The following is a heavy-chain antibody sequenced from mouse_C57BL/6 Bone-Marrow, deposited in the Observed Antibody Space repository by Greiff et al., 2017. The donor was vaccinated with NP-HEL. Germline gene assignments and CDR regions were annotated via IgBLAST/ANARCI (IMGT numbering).Heavy chain of an antibody. D-gene: IGHD2-9*01. J-gene: IGHJ3*01. Sequence: QVQLQQSGPELVKPGASVKISCKASGYAFSSSWLNWVKQRPGKGLVWIGRIYPGDGDTNYNGKVKGKATLTAAKSSSTAYMQLSSLTSEDSAVYFCARPYYGYGFAYWGQGTLVTVSA. V-gene: IGHV1-82*01. CDR2: IYPGDGDT. CDR3: ARPYYGYGFAY. CDR1: GYAFSSSW.